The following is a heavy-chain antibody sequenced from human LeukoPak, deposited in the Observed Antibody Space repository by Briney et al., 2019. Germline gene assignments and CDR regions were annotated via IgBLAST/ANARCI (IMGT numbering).Heavy chain of an antibody. Sequence: SETLSLTCTVSGGSISSSSYYWGWIRQPPGKGLEWIGSIYYSGSTYYNPSLKGRVTISVDTSKNQFSLKLSSVTAADTAVYYCASSASGSWLSFDYWGQGTLVTVSS. CDR3: ASSASGSWLSFDY. CDR2: IYYSGST. V-gene: IGHV4-39*01. J-gene: IGHJ4*02. D-gene: IGHD1-26*01. CDR1: GGSISSSSYY.